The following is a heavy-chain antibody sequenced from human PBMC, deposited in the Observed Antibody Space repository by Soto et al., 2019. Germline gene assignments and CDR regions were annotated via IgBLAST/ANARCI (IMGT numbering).Heavy chain of an antibody. J-gene: IGHJ4*02. CDR2: IGGRATSA. V-gene: IGHV3-23*01. CDR3: AKSRYSDSSGDYYDF. D-gene: IGHD3-22*01. Sequence: EVQLLESGGGLVQPGGSLRLSCAASGFMFSNYAMSWVRQAPGKGLEWVSGIGGRATSAYYADSVKGRFAISRDNSHNTLFLQLNRLRAEDTAVYYCAKSRYSDSSGDYYDFWGQGTLVTVSS. CDR1: GFMFSNYA.